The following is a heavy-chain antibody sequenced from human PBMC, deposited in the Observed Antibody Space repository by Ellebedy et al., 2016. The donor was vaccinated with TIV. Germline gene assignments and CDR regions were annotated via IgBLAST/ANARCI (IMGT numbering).Heavy chain of an antibody. CDR2: IYYSGST. D-gene: IGHD1-26*01. CDR3: ARLGSGNFYSYMDV. CDR1: GDSINNSY. V-gene: IGHV4-59*08. Sequence: SETLSLTCTVSGDSINNSYWGWIRQPPGKGLDYIGYIYYSGSTNYNPSLKSRVTISVDTSKNQFSLKLSSVTAADTAVYYCARLGSGNFYSYMDVWGKGTTVTDSS. J-gene: IGHJ6*03.